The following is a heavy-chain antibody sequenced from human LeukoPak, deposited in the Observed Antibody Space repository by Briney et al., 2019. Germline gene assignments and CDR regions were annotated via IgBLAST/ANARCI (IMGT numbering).Heavy chain of an antibody. J-gene: IGHJ4*02. CDR2: IKQDGSLL. CDR1: GFTLSKYW. D-gene: IGHD3-10*01. CDR3: AKAAVPGSKYYFDY. Sequence: GGSLRLSCAASGFTLSKYWMMWIRQAPERGLEWVANIKQDGSLLYYVDSVKGRFTISRDNAKNSLYLQMNSLRAEDTAVYYCAKAAVPGSKYYFDYWGQGTLVTVSS. V-gene: IGHV3-7*01.